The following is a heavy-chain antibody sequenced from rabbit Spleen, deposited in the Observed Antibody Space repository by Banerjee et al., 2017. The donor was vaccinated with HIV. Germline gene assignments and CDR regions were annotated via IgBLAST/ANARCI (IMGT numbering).Heavy chain of an antibody. CDR1: GFSFSSNW. Sequence: LEESGGGLVKPGGTLTLTCTVSGFSFSSNWICWFRQAPGKGLEWIACIDTNDGDTDYANWPKGRFPISKTSSTTVTLQMTSLTAADTATYFCARNYVNAFDPWGQGTLVTVS. J-gene: IGHJ2*01. D-gene: IGHD1-1*01. CDR3: ARNYVNAFDP. CDR2: IDTNDGDT. V-gene: IGHV1S45*01.